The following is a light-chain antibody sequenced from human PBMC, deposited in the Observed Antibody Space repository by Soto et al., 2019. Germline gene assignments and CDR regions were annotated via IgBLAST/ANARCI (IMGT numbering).Light chain of an antibody. J-gene: IGLJ3*02. Sequence: QSVLTQPPSASGSLGQSVTISCTGTSSDIGGHDHVSWYQQHPGKAPKLIISEVTKRPSGVPDRFSGSKSGNTASLTVSGLQTEDEADYYCNSYSGSLHWVFGGGTKLTVL. V-gene: IGLV2-8*01. CDR1: SSDIGGHDH. CDR3: NSYSGSLHWV. CDR2: EVT.